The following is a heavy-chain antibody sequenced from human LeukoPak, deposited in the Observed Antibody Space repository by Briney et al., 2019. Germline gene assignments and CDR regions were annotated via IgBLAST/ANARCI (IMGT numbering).Heavy chain of an antibody. Sequence: GESLKISCKGSGYSFTSYWIGWVRLMPGKGLEWMGIIYPGDSDTRYSPSFQGQVTISADKSISTAYLQWSSLKASDTAMYYCARHLRYFDWLDAFDIWGQGTMVTVSS. V-gene: IGHV5-51*01. J-gene: IGHJ3*02. D-gene: IGHD3-9*01. CDR3: ARHLRYFDWLDAFDI. CDR1: GYSFTSYW. CDR2: IYPGDSDT.